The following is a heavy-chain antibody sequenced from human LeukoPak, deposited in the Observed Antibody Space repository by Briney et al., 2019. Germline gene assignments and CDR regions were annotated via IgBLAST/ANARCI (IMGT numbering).Heavy chain of an antibody. D-gene: IGHD6-13*01. V-gene: IGHV1-8*01. J-gene: IGHJ4*02. CDR3: ARVRLLFPAAAYYFDY. Sequence: GASVKVSCKASGYTFTSYDINWVRQATGQGLEWMGWMNPNSGNTGYAQKLQGRVTMTTDTSTSTAYMELRSLRSDDTAVYYCARVRLLFPAAAYYFDYWGQGTLVTVSS. CDR2: MNPNSGNT. CDR1: GYTFTSYD.